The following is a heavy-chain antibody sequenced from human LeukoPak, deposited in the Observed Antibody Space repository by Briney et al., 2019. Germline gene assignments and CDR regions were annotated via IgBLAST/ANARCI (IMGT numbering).Heavy chain of an antibody. CDR2: IDYIGST. J-gene: IGHJ5*02. D-gene: IGHD3-10*01. CDR3: VRIGGYAVRGVENWFDP. Sequence: SETLSLTCAVYGGSFSGYYWGWTRQPPGKGLEGIGGIDYIGSTNYNPSLKCRVAISVDTSKNQFSLKVTSVTAEDTAVYYCVRIGGYAVRGVENWFDPWGQGTLVTVSS. CDR1: GGSFSGYY. V-gene: IGHV4-34*01.